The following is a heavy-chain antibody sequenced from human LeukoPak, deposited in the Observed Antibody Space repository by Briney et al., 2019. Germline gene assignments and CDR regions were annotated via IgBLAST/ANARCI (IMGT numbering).Heavy chain of an antibody. CDR2: INPSIDSI. CDR1: GYTLTTYY. CDR3: AREWRMQLYLPDY. D-gene: IGHD3-10*01. J-gene: IGHJ4*02. Sequence: ASVKVSCKASGYTLTTYYIHWVRQAPGQGLEWMGIINPSIDSINYARKFQRRVTMTSDTSTSTVYMELSDLRSEDTAVYYCAREWRMQLYLPDYWGQGTLVTVSS. V-gene: IGHV1-46*01.